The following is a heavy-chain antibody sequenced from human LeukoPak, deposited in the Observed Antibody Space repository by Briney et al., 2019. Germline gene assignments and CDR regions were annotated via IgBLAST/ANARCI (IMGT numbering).Heavy chain of an antibody. CDR2: INPNSGGT. D-gene: IGHD2-2*01. Sequence: ASVKVSCKASGYTFTDYYIQWVRQAPGPGLEWMGWINPNSGGTNSAQKFQGRVTMTRDTSVSTAYMELSRLRSDDTAVYYCARDHCASSGCYEYYYYGMDVWGQGTTVTVSS. CDR3: ARDHCASSGCYEYYYYGMDV. J-gene: IGHJ6*02. CDR1: GYTFTDYY. V-gene: IGHV1-2*02.